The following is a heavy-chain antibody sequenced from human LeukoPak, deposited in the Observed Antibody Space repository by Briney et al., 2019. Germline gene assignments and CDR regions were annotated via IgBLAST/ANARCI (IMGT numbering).Heavy chain of an antibody. CDR3: ARGYVGPLPRHYYYYGMDV. CDR2: INHSGST. V-gene: IGHV4-34*01. CDR1: GGSFSGYY. J-gene: IGHJ6*04. Sequence: SETLSLTCAVYGGSFSGYYWSWIRQPPGEGLEWIGEINHSGSTNYNPSLKSGVTISVDTSKTQFSLKLSSVTAADTAVYYCARGYVGPLPRHYYYYGMDVRGKGTTVTVSS. D-gene: IGHD1-26*01.